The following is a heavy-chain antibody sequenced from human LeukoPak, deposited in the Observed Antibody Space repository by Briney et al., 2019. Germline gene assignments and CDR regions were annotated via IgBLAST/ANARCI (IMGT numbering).Heavy chain of an antibody. CDR1: GCPITEYY. V-gene: IGHV4-59*01. Sequence: SETLCLTCSVSGCPITEYYWSWIRQPPGKGLEWIGYIYHTGSTNYSPSLKRRVPLSVDASRNQFSLKLVSVTAADTAVYYCARDRGTTGYYYLDSWGQGILVTVSS. CDR3: ARDRGTTGYYYLDS. CDR2: IYHTGST. D-gene: IGHD1-26*01. J-gene: IGHJ4*02.